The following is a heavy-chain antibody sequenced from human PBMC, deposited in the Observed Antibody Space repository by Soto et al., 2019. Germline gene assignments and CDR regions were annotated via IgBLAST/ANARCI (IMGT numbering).Heavy chain of an antibody. Sequence: QVHLVQSGAEVKKPGASVKVSCKGSGYAFTTYGITWVRQAPGQGLEWMGWVSAHNGNTNYAQKLQGRVTVTRDTSTSTAYMELRSLRSDDTAVYYCARGRYGAYWGQGALVTVSS. J-gene: IGHJ4*02. CDR1: GYAFTTYG. D-gene: IGHD3-10*01. V-gene: IGHV1-18*01. CDR3: ARGRYGAY. CDR2: VSAHNGNT.